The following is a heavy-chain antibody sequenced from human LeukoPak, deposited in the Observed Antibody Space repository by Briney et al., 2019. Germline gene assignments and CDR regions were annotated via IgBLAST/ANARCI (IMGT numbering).Heavy chain of an antibody. CDR2: IWYDGSNK. J-gene: IGHJ4*02. Sequence: GGSLRLSCAASGFTFSSYGMHWVRQAPGKGLEWVAVIWYDGSNKYYADSVKGRFTISRDNSKNTLYLQMNSLRAEDTAVYYCAREWIGITTFGVLYPAHFDYWGQGTLVTVSS. CDR1: GFTFSSYG. CDR3: AREWIGITTFGVLYPAHFDY. V-gene: IGHV3-33*01. D-gene: IGHD3-3*01.